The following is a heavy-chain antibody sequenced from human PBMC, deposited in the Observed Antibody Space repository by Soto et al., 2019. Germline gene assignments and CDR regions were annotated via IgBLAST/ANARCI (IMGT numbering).Heavy chain of an antibody. J-gene: IGHJ3*02. D-gene: IGHD3-22*01. V-gene: IGHV3-23*01. Sequence: PVGSLRLSWAASGFIFENFGMSWVRPAARKGLEWISSISGSGFKKYYADSVKSRFTISRDNSKSTVDLELNNLSAEDTAVYHCGRRVSYDSSVYVAFDIWGQGTMVTVSS. CDR1: GFIFENFG. CDR2: ISGSGFKK. CDR3: GRRVSYDSSVYVAFDI.